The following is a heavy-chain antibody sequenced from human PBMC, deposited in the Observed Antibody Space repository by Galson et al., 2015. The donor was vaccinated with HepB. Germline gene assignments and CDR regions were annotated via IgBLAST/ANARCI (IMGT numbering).Heavy chain of an antibody. Sequence: SVKVSCKASGGTFSSYAISWVRQAPGQGLEWMGGIIPIFGTANYAQKFQGRVTITADESTSTAYMELSSLRSEDTAVYYCARDSYLAYCGGDCYSDAFDIWGQGTMVTVSS. J-gene: IGHJ3*02. V-gene: IGHV1-69*13. CDR1: GGTFSSYA. CDR3: ARDSYLAYCGGDCYSDAFDI. CDR2: IIPIFGTA. D-gene: IGHD2-21*02.